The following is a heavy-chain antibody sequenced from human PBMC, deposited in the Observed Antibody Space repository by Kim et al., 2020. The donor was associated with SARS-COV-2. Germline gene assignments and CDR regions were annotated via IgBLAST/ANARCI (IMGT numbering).Heavy chain of an antibody. CDR2: YAT. V-gene: IGHV3-73*01. J-gene: IGHJ4*02. Sequence: YATAYAQTVKGTFTISRDDSQNTAYLQMNSLQTGDTAIYYCSAVKPVANWGQGTLVTVSS. CDR3: SAVKPVAN. D-gene: IGHD2-15*01.